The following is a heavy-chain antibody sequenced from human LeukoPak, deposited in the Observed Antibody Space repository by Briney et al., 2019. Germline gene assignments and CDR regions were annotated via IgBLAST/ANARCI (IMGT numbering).Heavy chain of an antibody. CDR3: ARVPFGSGSYSTLDY. CDR2: VNGVGVST. D-gene: IGHD3-10*01. V-gene: IGHV3-23*01. J-gene: IGHJ4*02. CDR1: GFIFTTYA. Sequence: GGSLRLSCAASGFIFTTYAMSWVRQAPGKGLEWVSSVNGVGVSTYYADSVKGRFTISRDNSKNTLFLQMKSLRAEDTAVYYCARVPFGSGSYSTLDYWGQGTLVTVSS.